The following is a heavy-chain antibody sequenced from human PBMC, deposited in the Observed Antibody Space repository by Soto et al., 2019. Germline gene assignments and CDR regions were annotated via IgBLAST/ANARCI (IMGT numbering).Heavy chain of an antibody. CDR3: ARTPKNDYGDLGTSYFFYYGMDV. D-gene: IGHD4-17*01. CDR1: GFTVSSNY. Sequence: GGSLRLSCAASGFTVSSNYMSWVRQAPGKGLEWVSVIYSGGSTYYADSVKGRFTISRDNSKNTLYLQMNSLRAEDTAVYYCARTPKNDYGDLGTSYFFYYGMDVWGQGTTVTVSS. V-gene: IGHV3-53*01. J-gene: IGHJ6*02. CDR2: IYSGGST.